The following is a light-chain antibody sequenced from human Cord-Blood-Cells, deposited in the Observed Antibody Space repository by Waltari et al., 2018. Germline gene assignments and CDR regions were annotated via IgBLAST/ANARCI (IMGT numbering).Light chain of an antibody. CDR1: QSVLYSSNNKNY. CDR3: QQYYSTPR. Sequence: DIVMTQSHDSLAVSLGERDTINCKSSQSVLYSSNNKNYLAWYQQKPGQPPKLLIYWASTRESGVPDRFSGSGSGTDFTLTISSLQAEDVAVYYCQQYYSTPRFGPGTKVDIK. V-gene: IGKV4-1*01. J-gene: IGKJ3*01. CDR2: WAS.